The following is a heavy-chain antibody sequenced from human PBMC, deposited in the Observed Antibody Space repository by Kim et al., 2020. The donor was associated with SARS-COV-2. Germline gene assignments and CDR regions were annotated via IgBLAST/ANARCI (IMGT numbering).Heavy chain of an antibody. Sequence: SETLSLTCTVSNDSMNAFYWSWIRQPPGKGLEWIGYVHYGGSTNYNHSLASRVTIPVNTSSNQCSLNLTSVTAADAAVYYCARLHIGVAHIWFDPWGQGTLVTVSS. CDR3: ARLHIGVAHIWFDP. J-gene: IGHJ5*02. CDR1: NDSMNAFY. D-gene: IGHD3-3*01. CDR2: VHYGGST. V-gene: IGHV4-59*08.